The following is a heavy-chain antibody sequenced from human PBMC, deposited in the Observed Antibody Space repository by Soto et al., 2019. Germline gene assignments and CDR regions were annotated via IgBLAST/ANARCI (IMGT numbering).Heavy chain of an antibody. D-gene: IGHD2-15*01. J-gene: IGHJ4*02. Sequence: QVHLVQSGAEVKEPGASVKVSCKASGYTFTSYGITWVRQAPGQGLEWMGWISAYTGNTKYAQKLQGRVTMTTDTSTSTAYMELRSVRSDYTSVFYCARRCCSGRSCQGGSFEDYWGQGTLVTVSS. CDR2: ISAYTGNT. CDR1: GYTFTSYG. CDR3: ARRCCSGRSCQGGSFEDY. V-gene: IGHV1-18*01.